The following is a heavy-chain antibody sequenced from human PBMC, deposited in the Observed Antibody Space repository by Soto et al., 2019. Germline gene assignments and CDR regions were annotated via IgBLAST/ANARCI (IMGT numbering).Heavy chain of an antibody. CDR3: AKNSGPNWYFDL. V-gene: IGHV1-18*01. CDR1: GYTFTSYE. Sequence: QVQLVQSGPEVKKPGASVKVSCKASGYTFTSYEITWVRQAPGQGLEWMGWISGYNGITNYAQKFQRRVTMTTETSTSTAYMELRSLRSDDTAVYYCAKNSGPNWYFDLWGRGTLVTVSS. CDR2: ISGYNGIT. D-gene: IGHD1-26*01. J-gene: IGHJ2*01.